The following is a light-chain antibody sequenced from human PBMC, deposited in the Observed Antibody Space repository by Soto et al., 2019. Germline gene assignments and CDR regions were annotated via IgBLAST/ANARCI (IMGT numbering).Light chain of an antibody. J-gene: IGLJ1*01. CDR1: SSDVGSYNF. Sequence: QSVLTQPASVSGSPGQSITISSAGTSSDVGSYNFVSWYQQHPGRAPKLMIYEVTKRPSGVSSRFSGSKSGNTAFLTISGLQAEDEADYYCCSYAGTSSYVFGTGTKVTVL. V-gene: IGLV2-23*02. CDR3: CSYAGTSSYV. CDR2: EVT.